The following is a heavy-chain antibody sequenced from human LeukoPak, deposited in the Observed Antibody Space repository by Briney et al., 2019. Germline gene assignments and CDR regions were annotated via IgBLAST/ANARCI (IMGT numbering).Heavy chain of an antibody. CDR3: ARGGSGSPRTRIDY. CDR2: ISYDGSNK. J-gene: IGHJ4*02. CDR1: GFTFSSYA. Sequence: GGSLRLSCAASGFTFSSYAMHWVRQAPGKGLEWVAVISYDGSNKYYADSVKGRFTISRDNSKNTLYLQMNSLRAEDTAVYYCARGGSGSPRTRIDYWGQGTLVTVSS. V-gene: IGHV3-30*04. D-gene: IGHD3-10*01.